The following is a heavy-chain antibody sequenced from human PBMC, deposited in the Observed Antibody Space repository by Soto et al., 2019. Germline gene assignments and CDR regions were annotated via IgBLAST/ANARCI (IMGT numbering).Heavy chain of an antibody. CDR1: GFTSDDYDYA. J-gene: IGHJ6*02. CDR3: PRDGDFYGLDV. V-gene: IGHV3-49*04. Sequence: GGSLRLSCTFSGFTSDDYDYALTWVRQAPWKGLQWLGLIRGSTYGGTTEYAASVKGRFTISRDDSKGIAYLQMNSLKTEDTAVYYCPRDGDFYGLDVWGQGXTVTVCS. CDR2: IRGSTYGGTT. D-gene: IGHD3-3*01.